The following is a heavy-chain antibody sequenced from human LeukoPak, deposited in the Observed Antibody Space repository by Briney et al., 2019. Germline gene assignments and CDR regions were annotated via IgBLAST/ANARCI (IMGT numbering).Heavy chain of an antibody. CDR1: GFIFSSYA. V-gene: IGHV3-23*01. Sequence: GGSLRLSCAASGFIFSSYAMSWVRQAPGKGLEWVSTLSGSGGSTYYADSVKGRFTISRDNSKNTLYLQMSSLRAEDTAVYYCATHRGTTVTTTDYWCQGTLVTVSS. CDR2: LSGSGGST. J-gene: IGHJ4*02. CDR3: ATHRGTTVTTTDY. D-gene: IGHD4-17*01.